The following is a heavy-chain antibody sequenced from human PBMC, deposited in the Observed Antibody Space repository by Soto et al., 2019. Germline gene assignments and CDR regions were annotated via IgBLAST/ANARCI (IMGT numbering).Heavy chain of an antibody. Sequence: LRLSCAASGFTFSSYGMHWVRQAPGKGLEWVAVISYDGSNKYYADSVKGRFTISRDNSKNTLYLQMNSLRAEDTAVYYCAKDGSSGWFTIRYYYYGMDVWGQWTTVTVSS. CDR3: AKDGSSGWFTIRYYYYGMDV. D-gene: IGHD6-19*01. J-gene: IGHJ6*02. V-gene: IGHV3-30*18. CDR1: GFTFSSYG. CDR2: ISYDGSNK.